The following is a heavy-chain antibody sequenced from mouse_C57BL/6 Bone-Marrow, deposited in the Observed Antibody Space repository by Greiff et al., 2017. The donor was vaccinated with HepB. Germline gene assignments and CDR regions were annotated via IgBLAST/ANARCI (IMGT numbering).Heavy chain of an antibody. J-gene: IGHJ3*01. CDR1: GFTFSDYY. D-gene: IGHD1-1*02. V-gene: IGHV5-12*01. CDR3: ARHGGPAFAY. CDR2: ISNGGGST. Sequence: EVKVVESGGGLVQPGGSLKLSCAASGFTFSDYYMYWVRQTPEKRLEWVAYISNGGGSTYYPDTVKGRFTISRDNAKNTLYLQMSRLKSEDTAMYYCARHGGPAFAYWGQGTLVTVSA.